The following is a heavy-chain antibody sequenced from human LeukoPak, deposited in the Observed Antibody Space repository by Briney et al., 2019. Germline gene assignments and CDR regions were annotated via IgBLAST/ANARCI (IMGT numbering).Heavy chain of an antibody. CDR3: ARDGTTVATNYYYGMDV. Sequence: GGSLRLSCAASGFTVSSNYMSWVRQAPGKGLEWVSYISISGSNIYYADSVKGRFTISRDNAKNSLYLQMNSLRAEDTAVYYCARDGTTVATNYYYGMDVWGQGTTVTVSS. CDR2: ISISGSNI. J-gene: IGHJ6*02. V-gene: IGHV3-11*04. D-gene: IGHD4-17*01. CDR1: GFTVSSNY.